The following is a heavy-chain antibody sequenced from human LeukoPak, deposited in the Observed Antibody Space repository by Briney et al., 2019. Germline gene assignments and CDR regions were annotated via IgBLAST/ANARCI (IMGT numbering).Heavy chain of an antibody. CDR2: IYTDGSTK. CDR3: ARDRGRYYDSRGFYWGYYFDS. CDR1: GFIFSNSG. J-gene: IGHJ4*02. D-gene: IGHD3-22*01. Sequence: GGSLRLSCAASGFIFSNSGMHWVRQAPGKGLEWVTVIYTDGSTKYYADSVKGRFTISRDNSKDTLYLQMSSVRVDDTAVYYCARDRGRYYDSRGFYWGYYFDSWGQGILVTVST. V-gene: IGHV3-33*01.